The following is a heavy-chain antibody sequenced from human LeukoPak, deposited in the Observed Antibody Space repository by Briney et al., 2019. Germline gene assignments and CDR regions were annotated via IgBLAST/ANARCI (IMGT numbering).Heavy chain of an antibody. CDR2: INPNSGGT. D-gene: IGHD3-3*01. CDR3: ARASSLRFEDAFDI. CDR1: GYTFTGYY. J-gene: IGHJ3*02. V-gene: IGHV1-2*02. Sequence: ASVKVSCKASGYTFTGYYMHWARQAPGQGLEWMGWINPNSGGTNYAQKFQGRVTMTRDTSISTAYMELSRLRSDDTAVYYCARASSLRFEDAFDIWGQGTMVTVSS.